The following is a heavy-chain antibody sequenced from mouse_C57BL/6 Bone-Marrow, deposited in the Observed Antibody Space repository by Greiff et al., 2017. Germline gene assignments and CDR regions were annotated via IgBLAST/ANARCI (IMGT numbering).Heavy chain of an antibody. CDR3: ARWGAQAPGY. J-gene: IGHJ2*01. CDR1: GYTFTSYW. Sequence: VQLQQPGAELVRPGSSVKLSCKASGYTFTSYWMDWVKQRPGQGLEWIGNIYPSDSETHYNQKFKDKATLTVDKSSSTAYMQLSSLTSEDSAGDYCARWGAQAPGYWGQGTTLTVSS. V-gene: IGHV1-61*01. CDR2: IYPSDSET. D-gene: IGHD3-2*02.